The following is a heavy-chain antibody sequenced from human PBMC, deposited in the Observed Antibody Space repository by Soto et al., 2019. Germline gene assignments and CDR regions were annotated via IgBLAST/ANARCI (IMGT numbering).Heavy chain of an antibody. V-gene: IGHV3-74*01. CDR2: INSDGSST. Sequence: PGGSLRLSCAASGFTFSSYWMHWVRQAPGKGLGWVSRINSDGSSTSYADSVEGRFTISRDNAKNTLYLQMTSLSAEDTDVYYCAMARGEICNSSFSHADYYYGMDVWGQGTTVTVSS. D-gene: IGHD6-6*01. CDR3: AMARGEICNSSFSHADYYYGMDV. CDR1: GFTFSSYW. J-gene: IGHJ6*02.